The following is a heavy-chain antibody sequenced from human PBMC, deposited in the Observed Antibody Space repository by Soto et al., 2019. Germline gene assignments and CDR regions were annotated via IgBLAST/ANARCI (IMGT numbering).Heavy chain of an antibody. CDR3: ARGGYSYDFWSGYFSEKAFDI. D-gene: IGHD3-3*01. J-gene: IGHJ3*02. CDR1: GGSISSGGYY. Sequence: SETLSLTCTVSGGSISSGGYYWSWIRQHPGKGLEWIGYIYYSGSTNYNPSLKSRVTISVDTSKNQFSLKLSSVTAADTAVYYCARGGYSYDFWSGYFSEKAFDIWGQGTMVTVSS. V-gene: IGHV4-31*03. CDR2: IYYSGST.